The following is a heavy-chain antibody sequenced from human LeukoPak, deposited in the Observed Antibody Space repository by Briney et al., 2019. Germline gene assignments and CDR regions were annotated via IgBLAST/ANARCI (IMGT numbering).Heavy chain of an antibody. D-gene: IGHD1-26*01. CDR2: ISSSGSTI. Sequence: PGGSLRLSCAAYKFTFSSYSMNWVRQAPGEWLEWVSYISSSGSTIYYADSVKGRFTISRDNGKNSLYLQMDSLRDEGTAVYYCARGLVGAKIRHYFDYWGQGTLLTVSS. V-gene: IGHV3-48*02. CDR1: KFTFSSYS. J-gene: IGHJ4*02. CDR3: ARGLVGAKIRHYFDY.